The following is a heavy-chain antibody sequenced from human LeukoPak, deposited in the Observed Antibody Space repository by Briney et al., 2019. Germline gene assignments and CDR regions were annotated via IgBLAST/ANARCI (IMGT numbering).Heavy chain of an antibody. V-gene: IGHV4-30-4*07. Sequence: SETLSLTCAVSGGSISSGGYSWSWIRQPPGKGLEWIGYIYYSGSTYYNPSLKSRVTISVDTSKNRFSLKLSSVTAADMAVYYCARVWYGLPAVFDYWGQGTLVTVSS. D-gene: IGHD3-10*01. J-gene: IGHJ4*02. CDR1: GGSISSGGYS. CDR3: ARVWYGLPAVFDY. CDR2: IYYSGST.